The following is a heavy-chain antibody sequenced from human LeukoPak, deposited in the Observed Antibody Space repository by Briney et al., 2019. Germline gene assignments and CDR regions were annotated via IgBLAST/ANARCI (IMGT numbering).Heavy chain of an antibody. Sequence: ASVTVSCKASGYTFTDYGITWVRQAPGQGLEWMGYISAYNGDIDYAQILQGRATMTTDTSTSTAYMELRSLRSDDTAVYYCARSHATTYSRGKNFADYWGQGSLVTVSS. CDR3: ARSHATTYSRGKNFADY. V-gene: IGHV1-18*01. CDR1: GYTFTDYG. CDR2: ISAYNGDI. D-gene: IGHD3-22*01. J-gene: IGHJ4*02.